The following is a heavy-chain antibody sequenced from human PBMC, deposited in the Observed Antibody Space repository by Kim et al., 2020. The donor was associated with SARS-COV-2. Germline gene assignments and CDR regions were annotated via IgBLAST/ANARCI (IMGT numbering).Heavy chain of an antibody. CDR3: ASSLSSSGTSYDY. J-gene: IGHJ4*02. D-gene: IGHD6-6*01. V-gene: IGHV3-53*01. Sequence: ADSVKGRFTISRDNSKNLLYLQMNSLRAEDTAVYYCASSLSSSGTSYDYWGQGTLVTVSS.